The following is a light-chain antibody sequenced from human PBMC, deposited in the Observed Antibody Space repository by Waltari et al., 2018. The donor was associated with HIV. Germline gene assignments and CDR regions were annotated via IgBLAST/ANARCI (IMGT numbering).Light chain of an antibody. Sequence: QTVVTQEPSFSVSPGGTVTITCGLSSGSISTRYYPSWYQQTPGQAPLTLIYSTNTRSSGVPDRFSGSILGNKAALTITGAQADDESDYYCVLYMGSGIWVFGGGTKLTVL. CDR2: STN. CDR3: VLYMGSGIWV. CDR1: SGSISTRYY. J-gene: IGLJ3*02. V-gene: IGLV8-61*01.